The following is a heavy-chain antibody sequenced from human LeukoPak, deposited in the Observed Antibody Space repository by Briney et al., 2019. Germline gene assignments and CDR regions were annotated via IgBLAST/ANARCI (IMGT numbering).Heavy chain of an antibody. CDR2: IYYSGST. V-gene: IGHV4-59*01. J-gene: IGHJ4*02. CDR1: GGSISSYY. Sequence: PSETLSLTCTVSGGSISSYYWSWIRQPPGKGLEWIGYIYYSGSTNYNPSLKSRVTISVDTSKNQFSLKLSSVTAADTAVYYCARGGHYVWGSYRYTADYWGQGTLVTVSS. CDR3: ARGGHYVWGSYRYTADY. D-gene: IGHD3-16*02.